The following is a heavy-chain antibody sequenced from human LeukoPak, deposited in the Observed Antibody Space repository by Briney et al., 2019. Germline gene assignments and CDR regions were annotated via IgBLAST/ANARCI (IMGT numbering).Heavy chain of an antibody. V-gene: IGHV3-7*01. J-gene: IGHJ4*02. CDR3: VREIFGLDY. Sequence: PGGSLRLSCAASGFTFSSYWMNCVRQAPGKGLEWVANINRDGSKKYYVDSVKGRFTISRDNAKNSLYLQMNSLGAEDAAVYYCVREIFGLDYWGQGTLVTVSS. CDR2: INRDGSKK. D-gene: IGHD3-10*01. CDR1: GFTFSSYW.